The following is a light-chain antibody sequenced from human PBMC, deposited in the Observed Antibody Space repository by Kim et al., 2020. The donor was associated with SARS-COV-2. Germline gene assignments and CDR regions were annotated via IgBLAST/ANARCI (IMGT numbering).Light chain of an antibody. CDR1: QSLSSY. CDR3: QQYNNWPPWT. CDR2: GAS. V-gene: IGKV3-15*01. J-gene: IGKJ1*01. Sequence: SPWQRATLSCRASQSLSSYLAWYQQQPSQAPRLLIYGASTRATGIPARFSGSGSATEFTLTISSLQSEDFAVSYCQQYNNWPPWTFGQGTKVDIK.